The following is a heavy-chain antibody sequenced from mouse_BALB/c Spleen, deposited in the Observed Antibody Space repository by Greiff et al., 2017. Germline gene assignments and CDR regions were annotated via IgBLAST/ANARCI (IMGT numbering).Heavy chain of an antibody. Sequence: VHVKQSGAELVKPGASVKLSCTASGFNIKDTYMHWVKQRPEQGLEWIGRIDPANGNTKYDPKFQGKATITADTSSNTAYLQLSSLTSEDTAVYYCARSGTTVVHYFDYWGQGTTLTVSS. CDR1: GFNIKDTY. CDR2: IDPANGNT. CDR3: ARSGTTVVHYFDY. V-gene: IGHV14-3*02. D-gene: IGHD1-1*01. J-gene: IGHJ2*01.